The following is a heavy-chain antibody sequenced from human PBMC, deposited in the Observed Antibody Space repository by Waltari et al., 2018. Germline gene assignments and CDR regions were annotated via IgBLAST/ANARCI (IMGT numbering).Heavy chain of an antibody. V-gene: IGHV4-34*01. Sequence: QVQLQQWGAGLLKPSETLSLTCAVNGGSFSGYVWSWISQPPGKGLEWNGEINNSGSTNYNPSLKSRVTISVDTSKNQFSLKLSSVTAADTAVYYCARSKDFWSGTYFDYWGQGTLVTVSS. CDR1: GGSFSGYV. CDR2: INNSGST. J-gene: IGHJ4*02. D-gene: IGHD3-3*01. CDR3: ARSKDFWSGTYFDY.